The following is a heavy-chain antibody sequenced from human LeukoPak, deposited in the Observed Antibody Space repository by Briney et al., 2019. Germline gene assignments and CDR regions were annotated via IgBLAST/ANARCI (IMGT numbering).Heavy chain of an antibody. Sequence: KPSETLSLTCTVSGGSISSSSYYWGWIRQPPGKGLEWIGSIYYSGSTYYNPSLKSRVTISLDTSKNQFSLKLTSVTAADTAVYYCARDPYYYDSSGYFKVIHAFDIWGQGTMVTVSS. D-gene: IGHD3-22*01. V-gene: IGHV4-39*07. CDR3: ARDPYYYDSSGYFKVIHAFDI. CDR1: GGSISSSSYY. J-gene: IGHJ3*02. CDR2: IYYSGST.